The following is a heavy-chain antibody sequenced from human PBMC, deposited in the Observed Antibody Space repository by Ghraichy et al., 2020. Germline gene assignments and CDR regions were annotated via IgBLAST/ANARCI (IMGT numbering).Heavy chain of an antibody. J-gene: IGHJ1*01. CDR2: ISWNSGSI. D-gene: IGHD6-19*01. V-gene: IGHV3-9*01. CDR1: GFTFDDYA. Sequence: SLRLSCAASGFTFDDYAMHWVRQAPGKGLKWVSGISWNSGSIGYADSVKGRFTISRDNAKNSLYLQMNSLRAEDTALYYCAKEQWLVRSGFQHWGQGTLVTVSS. CDR3: AKEQWLVRSGFQH.